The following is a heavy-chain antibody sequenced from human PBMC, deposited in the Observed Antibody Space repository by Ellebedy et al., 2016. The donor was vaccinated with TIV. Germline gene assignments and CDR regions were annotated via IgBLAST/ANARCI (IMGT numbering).Heavy chain of an antibody. D-gene: IGHD3-22*01. CDR1: GYIFSTYD. Sequence: ASVKVSCKASGYIFSTYDINWVRQATGQGLEWMGWMNPNSGNTGYAQKFQGRVTVTRDTSTTTAYMELSSLGSEDTAVYYCARGYDGSGYSSCFDYWGQGTLVTVSS. CDR2: MNPNSGNT. V-gene: IGHV1-8*01. J-gene: IGHJ4*02. CDR3: ARGYDGSGYSSCFDY.